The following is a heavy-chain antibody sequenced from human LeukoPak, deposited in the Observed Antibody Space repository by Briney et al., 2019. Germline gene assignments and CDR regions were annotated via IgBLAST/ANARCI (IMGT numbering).Heavy chain of an antibody. CDR2: IHHSGST. Sequence: SETLSLTCTVSGYFISSGYYWGWIRQPPGKGLQWIGSIHHSGSTYYNPSPKSRVTISVDTSKNQFSLKLSSVTAADTAVYYCARTSSSGLVGGYYFDYWGQGTLVTVSS. CDR3: ARTSSSGLVGGYYFDY. D-gene: IGHD6-19*01. J-gene: IGHJ4*02. V-gene: IGHV4-38-2*02. CDR1: GYFISSGYY.